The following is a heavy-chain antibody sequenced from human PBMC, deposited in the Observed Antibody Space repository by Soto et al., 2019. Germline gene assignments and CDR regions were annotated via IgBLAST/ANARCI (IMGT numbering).Heavy chain of an antibody. CDR2: IIPIFGTA. J-gene: IGHJ4*02. CDR1: GGTFSSYA. V-gene: IGHV1-69*12. Sequence: QVQLVQSGAEVKKPGSSVKVSCKASGGTFSSYAISWVRQAPGQGLEWMGGIIPIFGTANYAQKFQGRVTNTAYESTSTAYMELSSLRLEDTAVYYWAGDSRYCSGGSCYFLPGFDYWGQGTLVTVSS. D-gene: IGHD2-15*01. CDR3: AGDSRYCSGGSCYFLPGFDY.